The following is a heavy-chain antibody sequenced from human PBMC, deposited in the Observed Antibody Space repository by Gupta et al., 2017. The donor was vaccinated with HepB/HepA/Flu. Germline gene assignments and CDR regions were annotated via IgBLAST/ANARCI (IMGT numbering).Heavy chain of an antibody. CDR2: IYYTGRA. CDR3: ARLLATTVNFDP. Sequence: QLQLQESGPRLVKPSETLSFTCTVSGASISTTSHYWGWLRPPPGKGLEWIGNIYYTGRAAYNPSFTSRVTISVSTSKNQFSLRLTSVTAADTAVYHCARLLATTVNFDPWGQGTLVTVSS. V-gene: IGHV4-39*01. D-gene: IGHD4-17*01. CDR1: GASISTTSHY. J-gene: IGHJ5*02.